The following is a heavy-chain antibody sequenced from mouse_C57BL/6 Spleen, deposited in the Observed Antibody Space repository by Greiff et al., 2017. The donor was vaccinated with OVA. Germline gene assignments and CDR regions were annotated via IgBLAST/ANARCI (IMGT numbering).Heavy chain of an antibody. J-gene: IGHJ1*03. D-gene: IGHD2-1*01. CDR2: IYPGSGST. CDR3: ARICNYGTRYFDV. CDR1: GYTFTSYW. V-gene: IGHV1-55*01. Sequence: QVQLQQPGAELVKPGASVKMSCKASGYTFTSYWITWVKPRPGQGLEWIGDIYPGSGSTNYNEKFKSKATLTVDTSSRTAYMQLSSLTSEDSAVYYCARICNYGTRYFDVWGTGTTVTVSS.